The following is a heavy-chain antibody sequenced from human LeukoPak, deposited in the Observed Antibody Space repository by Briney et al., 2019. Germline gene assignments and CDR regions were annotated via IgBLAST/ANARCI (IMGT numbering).Heavy chain of an antibody. J-gene: IGHJ4*02. CDR1: GFTFSSYG. CDR3: AKDFEWGLVYGLQHF. CDR2: ISYDGSNK. V-gene: IGHV3-30*18. D-gene: IGHD4-17*01. Sequence: HPGGSLRLSCAASGFTFSSYGMHWVRQAPGKGLEWVAVISYDGSNKYYADSVKGRFTISRDNSKNTLYLQMNSLRAEDTAVYYWAKDFEWGLVYGLQHFWGQGTLVTVSS.